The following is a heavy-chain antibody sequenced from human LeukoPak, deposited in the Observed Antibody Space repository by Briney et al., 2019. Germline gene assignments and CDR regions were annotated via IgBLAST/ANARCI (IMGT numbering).Heavy chain of an antibody. CDR2: ISSSSSYI. D-gene: IGHD5-18*01. J-gene: IGHJ4*02. CDR3: AKGIQLWSPFDY. CDR1: GFTFSSYS. Sequence: GGSLRLSCAASGFTFSSYSMNWVRQAPGKGLEWVSSISSSSSYIYYADSVKGRFTISRDNAKNSLYLQMNSLRAEDMALYYCAKGIQLWSPFDYWGQGTLVTVSS. V-gene: IGHV3-21*04.